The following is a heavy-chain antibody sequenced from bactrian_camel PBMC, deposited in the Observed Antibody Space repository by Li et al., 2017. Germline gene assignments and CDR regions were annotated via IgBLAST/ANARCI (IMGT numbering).Heavy chain of an antibody. D-gene: IGHD1*01. V-gene: IGHV3S31*01. Sequence: VQLVESGGGLVQPGGSLRLSCVDSGYTYSSNSWGWFRQTPGNEREGVALIFTRDHSSYYLDSVKGRFTISLDKAKRTLYLEMNNLRPEDTAMYYCAASLGKTYCSAALFLSRLRPNFGFMGQGTQVTVS. CDR2: IFTRDHSS. CDR1: GYTYSSNS. J-gene: IGHJ4*01.